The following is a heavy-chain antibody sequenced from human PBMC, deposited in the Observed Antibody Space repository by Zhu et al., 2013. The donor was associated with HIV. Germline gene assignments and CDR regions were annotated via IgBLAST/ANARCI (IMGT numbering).Heavy chain of an antibody. V-gene: IGHV1-18*01. D-gene: IGHD6-13*01. J-gene: IGHJ6*02. CDR2: ISGYNSDT. CDR3: ARMSTHSSSCPTCFYSGMDV. Sequence: QVQLVQSGAEVKKPGASVKVSCKTSGYTFTNFGVSWVRQAPGQGLQWMGWISGYNSDTNFAEKFQDRVTMTTDISTSTAYMELRSLRSDDTAVYYCARMSTHSSSCPTCFYSGMDVWGQGTTVTVSS. CDR1: GYTFTNFG.